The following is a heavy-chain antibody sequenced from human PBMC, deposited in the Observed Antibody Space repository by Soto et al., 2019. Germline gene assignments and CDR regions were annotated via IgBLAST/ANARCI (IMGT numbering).Heavy chain of an antibody. J-gene: IGHJ6*02. Sequence: PSETLSLTCTVSGGSISSYYWSWIRQPPGKGLEWIGYIYYSGSTNYNPSLKSRVTISVDTSKNQFSLKLSSVTAADTAVYYCARGSGDVDTAMENYYYYGMDVWGQGTTVTVSS. CDR3: ARGSGDVDTAMENYYYYGMDV. D-gene: IGHD5-18*01. CDR2: IYYSGST. CDR1: GGSISSYY. V-gene: IGHV4-59*01.